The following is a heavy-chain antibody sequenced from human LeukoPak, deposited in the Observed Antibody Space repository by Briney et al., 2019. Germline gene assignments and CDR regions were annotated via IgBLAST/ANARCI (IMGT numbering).Heavy chain of an antibody. CDR1: GFTVSSNY. Sequence: GGSLRLSCAASGFTVSSNYMSWVRQAPGKGLEWVSVIYSGGSTYYADSVKGRLTISRDNSKNTLYLQMNSLRAEDTAVYYRARVGITMVRGVYYYYYMDVWGKGTTVTISS. D-gene: IGHD3-10*01. J-gene: IGHJ6*03. V-gene: IGHV3-66*01. CDR3: ARVGITMVRGVYYYYYMDV. CDR2: IYSGGST.